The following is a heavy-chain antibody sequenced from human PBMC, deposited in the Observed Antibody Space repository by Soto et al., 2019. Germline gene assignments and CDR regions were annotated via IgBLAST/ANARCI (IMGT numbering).Heavy chain of an antibody. CDR2: IYPGDSDT. Sequence: PGESLKISCKGSGYSFTSYWIGWVRQMPGKGLEWMGTIYPGDSDTRYSPSFQGQVTISADKSISTAYLQWSSLKASDTAMYYCARAGYCSGGSCSGYYYGMDVWGQGTTVTVSS. CDR3: ARAGYCSGGSCSGYYYGMDV. J-gene: IGHJ6*02. V-gene: IGHV5-51*01. D-gene: IGHD2-15*01. CDR1: GYSFTSYW.